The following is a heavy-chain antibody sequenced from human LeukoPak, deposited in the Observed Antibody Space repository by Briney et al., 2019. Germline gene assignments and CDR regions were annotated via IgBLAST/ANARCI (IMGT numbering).Heavy chain of an antibody. V-gene: IGHV3-30-3*01. CDR3: ARPDGYGLGVCFDY. Sequence: PGGSLRLSCAASGFTFSRYAMHWVRQAPGKGLEWVAVISYDGSNKYYADSVKGRFTISRDNSKNTLYLQMNSLRAEDTAVYYCARPDGYGLGVCFDYWGQGTLVTVSS. D-gene: IGHD5-24*01. CDR1: GFTFSRYA. CDR2: ISYDGSNK. J-gene: IGHJ4*02.